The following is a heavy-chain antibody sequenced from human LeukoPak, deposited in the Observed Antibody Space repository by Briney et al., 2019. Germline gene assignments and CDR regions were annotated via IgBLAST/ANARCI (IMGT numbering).Heavy chain of an antibody. J-gene: IGHJ3*02. CDR3: AKDPNGDYIGTFDI. Sequence: PGGSLRLSCGASGFTFNRCAMHWVRQALGKGLEWVAVISVDESQQFYADSVKGRFTISRDNSKNTLYPQMNNLRVDDTAVYYCAKDPNGDYIGTFDIWGHGTMVTVSS. CDR1: GFTFNRCA. CDR2: ISVDESQQ. V-gene: IGHV3-30*18. D-gene: IGHD4-17*01.